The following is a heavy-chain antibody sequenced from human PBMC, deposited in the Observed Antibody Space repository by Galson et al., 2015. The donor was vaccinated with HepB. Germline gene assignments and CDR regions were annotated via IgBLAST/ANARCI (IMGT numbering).Heavy chain of an antibody. CDR3: ARVPLVLEWLGNWYFDL. V-gene: IGHV3-21*01. CDR1: GFNFSSYR. CDR2: ITSGSIYI. J-gene: IGHJ2*01. Sequence: SLRLSCAASGFNFSSYRMNWVRQAPGKGLEWVSSITSGSIYIYFADSVKGRFTISRDNAENSLYLQMNSLRAEDTAVYYCARVPLVLEWLGNWYFDLWGRGTLVTVSS. D-gene: IGHD3-3*01.